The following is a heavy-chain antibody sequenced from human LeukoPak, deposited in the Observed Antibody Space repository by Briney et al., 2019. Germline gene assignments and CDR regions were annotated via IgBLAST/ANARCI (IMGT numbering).Heavy chain of an antibody. D-gene: IGHD6-13*01. J-gene: IGHJ6*02. CDR2: ISYDGSNK. V-gene: IGHV3-30-3*01. CDR1: GFTFSSYA. Sequence: PGGSLRLSCAASGFTFSSYAMHWVRQAPGKGLEWVAVISYDGSNKYYADSVKGRFPISRDNSKNTLYLQMNSLRAEDTAVYYCARLAAAGNYYYYGMDVWGQGTTVTVSS. CDR3: ARLAAAGNYYYYGMDV.